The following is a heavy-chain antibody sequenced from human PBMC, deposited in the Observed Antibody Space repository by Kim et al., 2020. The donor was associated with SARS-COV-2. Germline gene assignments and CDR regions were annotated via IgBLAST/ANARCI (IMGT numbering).Heavy chain of an antibody. CDR3: AKAVPYYDILTGYSAYGMDV. D-gene: IGHD3-9*01. V-gene: IGHV3-33*06. CDR1: GFTFSSYG. J-gene: IGHJ6*02. CDR2: IWYDGSNK. Sequence: GGSLRLSCAASGFTFSSYGMHWVRQAPGKGLEWVAVIWYDGSNKYYADSVKGRFTISRDNSKNTLYLQMNSLRAEDTAVYYCAKAVPYYDILTGYSAYGMDVWGQGTTVTVSS.